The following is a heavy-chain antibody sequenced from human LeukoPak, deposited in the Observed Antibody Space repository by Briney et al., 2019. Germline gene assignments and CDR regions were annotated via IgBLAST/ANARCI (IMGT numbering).Heavy chain of an antibody. CDR3: ARDLGQYYDTSDNWFDP. CDR1: GFSFSSSW. D-gene: IGHD3-22*01. CDR2: INDDETST. Sequence: TGGSLRLSCAASGFSFSSSWMHWVRQVPGKGLVWVSRINDDETSTSYADSVKGRFTISRDNAKNTLYLQMNSLRAEDTAVYYCARDLGQYYDTSDNWFDPWGQGTLVTVSS. V-gene: IGHV3-74*01. J-gene: IGHJ5*02.